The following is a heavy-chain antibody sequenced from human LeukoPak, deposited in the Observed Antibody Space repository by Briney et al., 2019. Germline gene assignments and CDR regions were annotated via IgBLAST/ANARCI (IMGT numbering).Heavy chain of an antibody. J-gene: IGHJ4*02. Sequence: ASVKVSCKASGYTFTTYTRNWVRQPPGQGLEWMGWINPNTANPTCAQGFTGRFVFSVDPSVTTAYLQISRLKAEDTAVYYCARPFCSGDNCHSYFDHWGQGTLVTVSS. CDR3: ARPFCSGDNCHSYFDH. CDR2: INPNTANP. CDR1: GYTFTTYT. D-gene: IGHD2-15*01. V-gene: IGHV7-4-1*02.